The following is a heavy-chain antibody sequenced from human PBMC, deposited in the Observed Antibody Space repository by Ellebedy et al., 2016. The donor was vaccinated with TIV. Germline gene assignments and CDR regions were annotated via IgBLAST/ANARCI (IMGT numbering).Heavy chain of an antibody. CDR3: ASTLVGSGWLGSFDN. CDR2: IYHSGST. Sequence: SETLSLTXAVSGGSISSSNWWSWVRQPPGKGLEWIGEIYHSGSTNYNPSLKSRVTISVDKSKNQFSLKLYSVTAADTAVYYCASTLVGSGWLGSFDNWGQGTVVTVSS. J-gene: IGHJ3*02. D-gene: IGHD6-19*01. CDR1: GGSISSSNW. V-gene: IGHV4-4*02.